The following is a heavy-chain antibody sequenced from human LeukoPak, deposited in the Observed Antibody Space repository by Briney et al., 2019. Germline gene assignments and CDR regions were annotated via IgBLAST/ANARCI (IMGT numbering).Heavy chain of an antibody. CDR3: AKGSKEVLFTRDHYMDV. Sequence: GGALRLSCAASGFTFSSYSMNWVRQAPGKGLEWVSYITFSSSIIYYADSVKGRFTISRDNSKNTLYLQMNSLRAEDTAVYYCAKGSKEVLFTRDHYMDVWGKGTTVTISS. CDR2: ITFSSSII. D-gene: IGHD3-3*01. CDR1: GFTFSSYS. J-gene: IGHJ6*03. V-gene: IGHV3-48*01.